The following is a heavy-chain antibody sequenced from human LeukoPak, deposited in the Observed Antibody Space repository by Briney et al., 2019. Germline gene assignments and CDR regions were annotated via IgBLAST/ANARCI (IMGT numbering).Heavy chain of an antibody. CDR2: ISYDGKVT. D-gene: IGHD3-10*01. CDR3: AKERDYRVSTSCDY. J-gene: IGHJ4*02. V-gene: IGHV3-30*18. CDR1: GFTFSNFG. Sequence: GEPLRLSCAASGFTFSNFGMHWVRQAPGKGLEWMAVISYDGKVTYYADSVKGRFTISRDNSKNTLYLQMTSLRGEDTALYYCAKERDYRVSTSCDYWGQGTQVTVSS.